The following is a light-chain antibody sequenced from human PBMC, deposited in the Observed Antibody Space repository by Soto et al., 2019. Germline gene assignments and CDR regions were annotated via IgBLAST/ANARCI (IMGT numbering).Light chain of an antibody. V-gene: IGLV4-60*03. CDR2: LEGSGSY. Sequence: QTVVTQSSSASASLGSSVKLTCTLSSGHSSYIIAWHQQQPGKAPRYLMKLEGSGSYNKGSGVPDRFSGSSSGADRYLTISNLQSEDEADYYCETWDSNFAVFGGGTQLTVL. CDR3: ETWDSNFAV. J-gene: IGLJ7*01. CDR1: SGHSSYI.